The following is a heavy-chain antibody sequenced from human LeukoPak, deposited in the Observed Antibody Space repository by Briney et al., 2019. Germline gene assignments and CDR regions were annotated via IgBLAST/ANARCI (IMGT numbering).Heavy chain of an antibody. J-gene: IGHJ4*02. CDR2: IYYSGST. CDR3: AGLLYMSPDY. Sequence: GSLRLSCAASGFTFSSYWMSWVRQAPGKGLEWIGSIYYSGSTYYNPSLKSRVTISVDTSKNQFSLKLSSVTAADTAVYYCAGLLYMSPDYWGQGTLVTVSS. D-gene: IGHD3-16*02. V-gene: IGHV4-59*05. CDR1: GFTFSSYW.